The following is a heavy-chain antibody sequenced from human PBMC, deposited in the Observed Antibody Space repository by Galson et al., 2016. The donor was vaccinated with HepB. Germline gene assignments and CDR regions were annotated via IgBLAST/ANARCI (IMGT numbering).Heavy chain of an antibody. CDR1: GTSISETRYH. J-gene: IGHJ4*02. D-gene: IGHD3-3*01. CDR3: GRHWDRIGYFDY. CDR2: IYYNGDP. V-gene: IGHV4-39*01. Sequence: ETLSLTCYVSGTSISETRYHWGWVRQPPGKGLEWIGSIYYNGDPFYKSSLTSRITVSMAASNNQFSLTLSFVTAADTGVYYCGRHWDRIGYFDYWGQGALVTVSS.